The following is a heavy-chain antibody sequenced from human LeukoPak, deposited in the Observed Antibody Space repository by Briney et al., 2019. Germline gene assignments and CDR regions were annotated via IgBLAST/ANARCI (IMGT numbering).Heavy chain of an antibody. Sequence: QTGGSLRLSCAASGFTFSSYAMSWVRQAPGKGLEWVSAISGSGGSTYYADSVKGRFTISRDNSKNPLYLQMNSLRAEDTAVYYCAKIGYCSSTSCYGFDYWGQGTMVTVSS. CDR2: ISGSGGST. CDR3: AKIGYCSSTSCYGFDY. D-gene: IGHD2-2*01. CDR1: GFTFSSYA. V-gene: IGHV3-23*01. J-gene: IGHJ4*02.